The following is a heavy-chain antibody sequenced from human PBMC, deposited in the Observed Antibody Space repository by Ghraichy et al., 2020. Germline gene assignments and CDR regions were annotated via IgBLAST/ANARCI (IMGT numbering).Heavy chain of an antibody. CDR2: IYSGAST. CDR1: GFAVSSNY. J-gene: IGHJ6*03. V-gene: IGHV3-53*01. D-gene: IGHD4-17*01. Sequence: ESLNISCAASGFAVSSNYISWVRQAPGKGLEWVSVIYSGASTYYADSVKGRFTISRDNSKNMVYLQMNSLRAEDTAVYYCARDSTPGYGDYGYYYYYYMDVWGKGTTVTVSS. CDR3: ARDSTPGYGDYGYYYYYYMDV.